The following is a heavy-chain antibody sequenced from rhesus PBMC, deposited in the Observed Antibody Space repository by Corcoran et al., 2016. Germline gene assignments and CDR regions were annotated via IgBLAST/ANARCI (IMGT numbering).Heavy chain of an antibody. CDR2: ISGSSGST. Sequence: QVQLQESGPGLVTPSETLSLTCAVSGGSFSGYHWGWIRQPPGERLEWIGYISGSSGSTDYNPSLKSRVTSSTDTSKNQCSLKLSSVTAADTAVYYCAREGRYSGYSYYFDYWGQGVLVTVSS. D-gene: IGHD5-24*01. CDR1: GGSFSGYH. V-gene: IGHV4-165*01. J-gene: IGHJ4*01. CDR3: AREGRYSGYSYYFDY.